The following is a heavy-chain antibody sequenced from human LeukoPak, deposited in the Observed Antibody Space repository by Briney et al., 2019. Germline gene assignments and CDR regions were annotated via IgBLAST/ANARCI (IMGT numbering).Heavy chain of an antibody. Sequence: KAGGSLGLSCAASGFTFSSYSMNWVRQAPGKGLEWVSSISSSSSYIYYADSVKGRFTISRDNAKNSLYLQMNSLRAEDTAVYYCASTEWELQGLLGYWGQGTLVTVSS. CDR2: ISSSSSYI. D-gene: IGHD1-26*01. V-gene: IGHV3-21*01. CDR3: ASTEWELQGLLGY. CDR1: GFTFSSYS. J-gene: IGHJ4*02.